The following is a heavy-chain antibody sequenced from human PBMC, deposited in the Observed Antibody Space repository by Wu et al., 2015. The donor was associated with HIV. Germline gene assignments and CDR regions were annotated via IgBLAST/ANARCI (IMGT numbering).Heavy chain of an antibody. CDR1: GYTFTSYG. CDR2: ISAYNGNT. V-gene: IGHV1-18*01. Sequence: QVQLVQSGAEVKKPGASVKVSCKASGYTFTSYGISWVRQAPGQGLEWMGWISAYNGNTNYAQKLQGRVTMTTDTSTSTAYMELRSLRSDDTAVYYCARDIAIFGVVIIKYYYYYMDVWGKGTTVTVSS. J-gene: IGHJ6*03. D-gene: IGHD3-3*01. CDR3: ARDIAIFGVVIIKYYYYYMDV.